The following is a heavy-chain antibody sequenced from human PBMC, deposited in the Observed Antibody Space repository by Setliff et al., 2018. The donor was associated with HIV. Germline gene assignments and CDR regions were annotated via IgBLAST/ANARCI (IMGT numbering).Heavy chain of an antibody. CDR3: AKPLTQWGVSPYHYAVDV. Sequence: GSLRLSCAASGFTFSDCSMNWVRQAPGKGLEWISYITSTGSTIFYADSVKGRFTISRDNDKNSVHLQMTSLRAEDTAVYYFAKPLTQWGVSPYHYAVDVWGQGTTVTVSS. D-gene: IGHD1-26*01. V-gene: IGHV3-48*01. CDR2: ITSTGSTI. J-gene: IGHJ6*02. CDR1: GFTFSDCS.